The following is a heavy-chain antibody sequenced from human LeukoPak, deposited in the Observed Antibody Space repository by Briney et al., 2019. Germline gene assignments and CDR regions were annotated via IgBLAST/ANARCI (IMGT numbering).Heavy chain of an antibody. J-gene: IGHJ6*02. V-gene: IGHV3-66*01. Sequence: GGSLRLSCAASGFTVSSIYMSWVRQAPGKGLEWVSVIYSGGSTYYADSVQGRSTISRDNSKNTLYLQMNSLRAEDTAVYYCARDEGYGGKSFNYYYGTDVWGQGTTVTVSS. CDR3: ARDEGYGGKSFNYYYGTDV. CDR2: IYSGGST. D-gene: IGHD4-23*01. CDR1: GFTVSSIY.